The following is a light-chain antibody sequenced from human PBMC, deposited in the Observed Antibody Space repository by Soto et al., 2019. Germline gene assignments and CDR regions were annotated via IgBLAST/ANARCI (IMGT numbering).Light chain of an antibody. J-gene: IGKJ2*01. CDR1: QRVSSN. V-gene: IGKV3-15*01. CDR3: QQYNNWPYT. Sequence: EIVMTQSPATLSVSPGERATLSCRASQRVSSNFAWYRQKPGQAPTLLIYGASIRASGVPARFSGSGSATALPLTISSLQSEDFAVYSFQQYNNWPYTFGQGTKLEL. CDR2: GAS.